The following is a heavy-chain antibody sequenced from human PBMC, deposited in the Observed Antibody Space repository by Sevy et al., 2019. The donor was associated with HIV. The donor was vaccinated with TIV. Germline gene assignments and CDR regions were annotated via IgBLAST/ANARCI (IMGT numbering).Heavy chain of an antibody. J-gene: IGHJ4*02. D-gene: IGHD2-15*01. CDR1: GFPFRNYD. V-gene: IGHV1-8*01. Sequence: ASVKVSCKTSGFPFRNYDINWLRQGTGQGLEWMGWMNPHTGNAGYSQKFQGTVTITRNTSITTAYMELSSLGSEDTAVYYCTRGLRGYYQGSTAHFYFDSWGQGTLVTVSS. CDR2: MNPHTGNA. CDR3: TRGLRGYYQGSTAHFYFDS.